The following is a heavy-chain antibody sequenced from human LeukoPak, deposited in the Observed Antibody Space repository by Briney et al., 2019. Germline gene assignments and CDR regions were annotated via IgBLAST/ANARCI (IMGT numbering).Heavy chain of an antibody. CDR1: GFTFSSYA. V-gene: IGHV3-23*01. D-gene: IGHD6-13*01. Sequence: GGSLRLSCAASGFTFSSYAMSWVRQAPGKGLGWVSAISGSGGSTYYADSVKGRFTISRDNSKNTLYLQMNSLRAEDTAVYYCARAVGAAGTNYWGQGTLVTVSS. CDR2: ISGSGGST. CDR3: ARAVGAAGTNY. J-gene: IGHJ4*02.